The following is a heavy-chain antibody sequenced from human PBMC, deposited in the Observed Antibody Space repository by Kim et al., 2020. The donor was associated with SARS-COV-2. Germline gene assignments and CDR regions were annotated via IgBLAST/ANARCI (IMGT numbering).Heavy chain of an antibody. V-gene: IGHV3-23*01. Sequence: GGSTYYADALKGRFTISRDNSKNTLYLQMNSLRAEDTAVYYCAKLYGMDVWGQGTTVTVSS. CDR3: AKLYGMDV. J-gene: IGHJ6*02. CDR2: GGST.